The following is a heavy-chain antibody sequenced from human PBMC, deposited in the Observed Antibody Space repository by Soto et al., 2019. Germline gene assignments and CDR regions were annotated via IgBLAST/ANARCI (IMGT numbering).Heavy chain of an antibody. D-gene: IGHD3-9*01. CDR1: GFTFGDYA. V-gene: IGHV3-49*03. Sequence: GGSLRLSCTASGFTFGDYAMSWFRQAPGKGLEWVGFIRSKADGGTTEYAASVKGRFTISRDDSKSIAYLQMNSLKTEDTAVYYCTRDRGFEEYYYILTGSYYYYVMDVWGQGTTVTVSS. CDR2: IRSKADGGTT. CDR3: TRDRGFEEYYYILTGSYYYYVMDV. J-gene: IGHJ6*02.